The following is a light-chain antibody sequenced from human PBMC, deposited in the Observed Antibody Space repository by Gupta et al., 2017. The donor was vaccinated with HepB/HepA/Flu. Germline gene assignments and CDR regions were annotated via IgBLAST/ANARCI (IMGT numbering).Light chain of an antibody. J-gene: IGLJ2*01. CDR2: RNN. V-gene: IGLV1-47*01. CDR1: SSNIGSNY. CDR3: AAWDDSLSVV. Sequence: QSVLTQPPSASGTPGQRVPLSCSGSSSNIGSNYVYWYQQLPGTAPKLLIYRNNQRPSGVPDRFSGSKSGTSASLAISGLRSEDEADYYCAAWDDSLSVVFGGGTKLTVL.